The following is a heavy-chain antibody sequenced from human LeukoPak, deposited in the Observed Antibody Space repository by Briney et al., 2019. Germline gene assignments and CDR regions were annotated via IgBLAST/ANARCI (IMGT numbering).Heavy chain of an antibody. V-gene: IGHV4-34*01. D-gene: IGHD4-17*01. CDR1: GGSFSGYY. Sequence: SETLSLTCAVYGGSFSGYYWNWIRQSPGKGLEWIGEINHSGSTNYNPSLKSRVTISLGTSNNQFSLKLSSVTAADTAVYYCARRPTGIDYWGQGTLVTVSS. J-gene: IGHJ4*02. CDR3: ARRPTGIDY. CDR2: INHSGST.